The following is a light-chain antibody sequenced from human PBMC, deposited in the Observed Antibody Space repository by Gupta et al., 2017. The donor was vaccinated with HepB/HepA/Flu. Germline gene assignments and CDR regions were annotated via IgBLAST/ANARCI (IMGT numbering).Light chain of an antibody. CDR2: SNN. J-gene: IGLJ3*02. CDR3: AAWDDSLNGYWV. CDR1: SSNIGSNT. Sequence: QSVLTQPPSASRTPGQRVTISCSGSSSNIGSNTVNWYQQRPGTAPKLLIYSNNQRPSGVPDRFSGSKSGTSASLAISGLQSEDEADYYCAAWDDSLNGYWVFGGGTKLTVL. V-gene: IGLV1-44*01.